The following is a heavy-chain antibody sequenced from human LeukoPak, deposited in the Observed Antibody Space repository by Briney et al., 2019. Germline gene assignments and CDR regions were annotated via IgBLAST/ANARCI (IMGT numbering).Heavy chain of an antibody. CDR2: IKEDGREK. V-gene: IGHV3-7*05. Sequence: GGSLRLSCAASRFTFSNNWMSWVRQAPGKGLEWVANIKEDGREKNYVDSVKGRFTISRDNAMNSLYLQMNGLRVEDAAVYYCARDYLREGATGAPEIWGQGTMVTVSS. CDR1: RFTFSNNW. D-gene: IGHD1-26*01. J-gene: IGHJ3*02. CDR3: ARDYLREGATGAPEI.